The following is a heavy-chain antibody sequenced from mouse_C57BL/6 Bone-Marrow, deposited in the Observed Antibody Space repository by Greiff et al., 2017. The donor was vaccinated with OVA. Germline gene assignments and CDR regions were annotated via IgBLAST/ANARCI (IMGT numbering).Heavy chain of an antibody. CDR1: GFNIKDDY. D-gene: IGHD2-9*01. V-gene: IGHV14-4*01. CDR2: IDPVNGDT. CDR3: TTPYYGYSPWFAY. Sequence: LVESGAELVRPGASVKLSCTASGFNIKDDYMHWVKQRPEQGLEWIGWIDPVNGDTEYASKFPGKATITADTSSITAYLQLSSLTSEDTAVYYSTTPYYGYSPWFAYWGQGTLVTVSA. J-gene: IGHJ3*01.